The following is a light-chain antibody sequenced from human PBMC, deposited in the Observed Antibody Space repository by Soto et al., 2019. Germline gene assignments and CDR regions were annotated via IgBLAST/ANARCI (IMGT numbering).Light chain of an antibody. V-gene: IGKV3-20*01. Sequence: EIVLTQSPGTLSLSPGERATLSCRASQSVSSSYLAWYQQKPGQAPRLLIYGASSRATGIPDRLSGSGSGTDFPLTISRREPEDFAVDYCQQYGSSPRTCGQATMAVIK. CDR1: QSVSSSY. CDR2: GAS. CDR3: QQYGSSPRT. J-gene: IGKJ1*01.